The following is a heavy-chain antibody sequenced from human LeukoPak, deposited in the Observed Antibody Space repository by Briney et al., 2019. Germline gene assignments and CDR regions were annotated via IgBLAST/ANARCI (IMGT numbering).Heavy chain of an antibody. CDR3: ATHRGASSYWYFDL. CDR1: GYSFTSYW. Sequence: GESLKISCKGSGYSFTSYWIGWVRQMPGKGLEWMGIIYPGDSDTRYSLSFQGQVTISADKSISTAYLQWSSLKASDTAMYYCATHRGASSYWYFDLWAVAPWSLSPQ. D-gene: IGHD1-26*01. V-gene: IGHV5-51*01. CDR2: IYPGDSDT. J-gene: IGHJ2*01.